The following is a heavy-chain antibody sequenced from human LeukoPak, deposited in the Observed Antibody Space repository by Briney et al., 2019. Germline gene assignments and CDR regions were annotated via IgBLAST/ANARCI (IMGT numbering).Heavy chain of an antibody. CDR3: AKDDAWLQYND. CDR1: GLTFSSYG. Sequence: PGGSLRLSCAASGLTFSSYGMSWVRQAPGKGLEWVSGISPSGDIKYYVDSVKGQLTVSRDNSKNTLYLQINSLRDEDTAVYYCAKDDAWLQYNDWGQGTLVTVSS. CDR2: ISPSGDIK. V-gene: IGHV3-23*01. D-gene: IGHD5-24*01. J-gene: IGHJ4*02.